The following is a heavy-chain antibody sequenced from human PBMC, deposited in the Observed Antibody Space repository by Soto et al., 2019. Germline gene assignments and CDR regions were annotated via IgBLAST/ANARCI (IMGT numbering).Heavy chain of an antibody. D-gene: IGHD4-17*01. V-gene: IGHV3-33*01. Sequence: QVQLVETGGGVVQPGRSLRLSCATSGFTFSSYGMHWVRQAPGKGLEWVALIWYDGSNKKYVDSVKGRFTISRDNSNNTLYLQMDSLRAEYTAVYYCARDRGPRTVTSIDYWGQGTLVTVSS. CDR1: GFTFSSYG. CDR3: ARDRGPRTVTSIDY. CDR2: IWYDGSNK. J-gene: IGHJ4*02.